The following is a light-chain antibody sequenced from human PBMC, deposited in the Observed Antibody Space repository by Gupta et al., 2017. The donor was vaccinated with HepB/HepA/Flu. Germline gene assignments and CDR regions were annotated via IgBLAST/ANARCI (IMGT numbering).Light chain of an antibody. V-gene: IGKV1-39*01. CDR2: AAS. J-gene: IGKJ2*02. CDR1: QSITSY. CDR3: QHRVSTPCT. Sequence: DIQMTQSPSSLSASVGDRVTITCRASQSITSYLNWYQQKPGKAPKLLIYAASSVQSGVPSRFSGSGSGTDFTLTISSLQPEDFATYYCQHRVSTPCTFGQGTKVEIK.